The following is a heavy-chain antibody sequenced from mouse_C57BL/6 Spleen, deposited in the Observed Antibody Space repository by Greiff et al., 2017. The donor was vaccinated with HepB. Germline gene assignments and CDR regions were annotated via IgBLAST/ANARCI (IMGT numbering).Heavy chain of an antibody. V-gene: IGHV1-50*01. CDR3: AREGSSFDY. CDR2: IDPSDSYT. Sequence: VQLQQSGAELVKPGASVKLSCKASGYTFTSYWMQWVKQRPGQGLEWVGEIDPSDSYTNYNQKFKGKATLTVDTSSSTADMQLSSLTSEDSAVYYCAREGSSFDYWGQGTTLTVSS. CDR1: GYTFTSYW. J-gene: IGHJ2*01. D-gene: IGHD1-1*01.